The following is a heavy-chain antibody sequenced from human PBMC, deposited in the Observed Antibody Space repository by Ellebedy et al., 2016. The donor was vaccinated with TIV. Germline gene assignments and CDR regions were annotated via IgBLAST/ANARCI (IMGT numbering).Heavy chain of an antibody. D-gene: IGHD6-19*01. CDR1: GFTFSTYG. CDR2: KRFDGRNE. CDR3: TRETYPPPGALAGTGFDC. J-gene: IGHJ4*02. V-gene: IGHV3-30*02. Sequence: PGGSLRLSCVASGFTFSTYGVHWVRQAPGKGLEWVAFKRFDGRNEYNGDSVKGRFFISRDLSKNTLYLQMNRVTSDDTGTYYCTRETYPPPGALAGTGFDCWGQGTLVIVSS.